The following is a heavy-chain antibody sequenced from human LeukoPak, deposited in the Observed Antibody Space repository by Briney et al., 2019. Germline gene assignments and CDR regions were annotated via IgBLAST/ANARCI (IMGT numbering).Heavy chain of an antibody. V-gene: IGHV3-23*01. J-gene: IGHJ4*02. CDR2: ISGSGADT. CDR1: GFTFSNFA. CDR3: AKPHGVGY. D-gene: IGHD4-17*01. Sequence: PGGSLRLSCTTSGFTFSNFAMSWVRQAPGEGLGWVSIISGSGADTFYTDSVKSRFTISRDNSKNTLYLQMNSLRAEDTAVYYCAKPHGVGYLGQGTLVTVSS.